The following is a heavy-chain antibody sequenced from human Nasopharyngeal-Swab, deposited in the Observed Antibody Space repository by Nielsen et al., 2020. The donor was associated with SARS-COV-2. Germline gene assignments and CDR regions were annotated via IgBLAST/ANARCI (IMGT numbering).Heavy chain of an antibody. CDR3: ARDSSSGLRYFDWLSPGYNWFDP. CDR1: GYTFTTYA. CDR2: INAGNGNT. V-gene: IGHV1-3*01. Sequence: ASVKVSCKASGYTFTTYAIHWVRQAPGQRLEWMGWINAGNGNTKYSQKLQGRVTITRDTSANTAYMKLSSLRSEDTAVYYCARDSSSGLRYFDWLSPGYNWFDPWGQGTLVTVSS. J-gene: IGHJ5*02. D-gene: IGHD3-9*01.